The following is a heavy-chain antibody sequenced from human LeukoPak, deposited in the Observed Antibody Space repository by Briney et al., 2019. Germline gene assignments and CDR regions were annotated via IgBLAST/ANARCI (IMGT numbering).Heavy chain of an antibody. CDR1: GFTFSDYY. D-gene: IGHD2-15*01. CDR2: ISSSGSTI. CDR3: AGGYCSGGSCYEFDY. J-gene: IGHJ4*02. Sequence: GGSLRLSCAASGFTFSDYYMCWIRQAPGKGLEWVSYISSSGSTIYYADSVKGRFTISRDNAKNSLYLQMNSLRAEDTAVYYCAGGYCSGGSCYEFDYWGQGTLVTVSS. V-gene: IGHV3-11*01.